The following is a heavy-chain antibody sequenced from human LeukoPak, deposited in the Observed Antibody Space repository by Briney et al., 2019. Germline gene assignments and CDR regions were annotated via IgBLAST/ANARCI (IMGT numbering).Heavy chain of an antibody. J-gene: IGHJ4*02. Sequence: GRSLRLSFAASGFTFSSYAMHWVRQAPGKGLEWVAVISYDGSNKYYADSVKGRFTISRDNSKNTLYLQMNSLRAEDTAVYYCARDSSTYYYVSSEPDYWGQGTLVTVSS. D-gene: IGHD3-22*01. CDR3: ARDSSTYYYVSSEPDY. CDR2: ISYDGSNK. CDR1: GFTFSSYA. V-gene: IGHV3-30-3*01.